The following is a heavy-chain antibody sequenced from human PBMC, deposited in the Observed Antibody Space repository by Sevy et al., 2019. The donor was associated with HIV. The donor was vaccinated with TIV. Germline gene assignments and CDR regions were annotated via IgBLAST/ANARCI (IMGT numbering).Heavy chain of an antibody. J-gene: IGHJ4*02. V-gene: IGHV4-39*01. D-gene: IGHD5-18*01. CDR3: ARHGGRIQQWYFHY. Sequence: SETLSLTCTVSGDSISSSNYYGGWIRQPPGKGLEWIGSIYYSGSTYYNPSLQSRVTISVDTSKNPFSLSLSSVTAADTAVYYCARHGGRIQQWYFHYWGQGTLVTVSS. CDR2: IYYSGST. CDR1: GDSISSSNYY.